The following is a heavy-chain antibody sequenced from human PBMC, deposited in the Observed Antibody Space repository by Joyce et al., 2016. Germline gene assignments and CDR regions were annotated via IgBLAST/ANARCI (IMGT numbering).Heavy chain of an antibody. V-gene: IGHV1-2*02. J-gene: IGHJ4*02. D-gene: IGHD1-1*01. CDR1: GYTFTDYY. CDR2: INPKTGGT. Sequence: QLQLVQSGAEVKKPGASVQVSCKTSGYTFTDYYIHWVRQAPGQGLEWMGWINPKTGGTKYAQRLQGRVTLTRDTSISAAYMELSTLTSDDTAVYYCATSWRTGIDSPYWGQGTLVIVSS. CDR3: ATSWRTGIDSPY.